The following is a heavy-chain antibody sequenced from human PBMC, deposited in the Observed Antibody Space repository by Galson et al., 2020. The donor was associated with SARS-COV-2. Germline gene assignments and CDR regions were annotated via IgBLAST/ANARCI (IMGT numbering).Heavy chain of an antibody. V-gene: IGHV4-38-2*02. CDR1: GYSIRSGYY. CDR3: ARRGSYYDFDS. Sequence: SETLSLTCTVSGYSIRSGYYWGWIRQPPGKGLEWIGNIYYSVNTYYNPSLKSRVTISVDTSKNQFSLNLSSVTAADTAVYYCARRGSYYDFDSWGQGTLVIVSS. J-gene: IGHJ4*02. D-gene: IGHD1-26*01. CDR2: IYYSVNT.